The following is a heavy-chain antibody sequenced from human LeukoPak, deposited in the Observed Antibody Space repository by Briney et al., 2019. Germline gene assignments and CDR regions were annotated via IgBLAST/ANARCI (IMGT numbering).Heavy chain of an antibody. Sequence: PVASVKVSCKASGFTFTSSAVQWVRQARGQRLEWIGWIVVGSGNTNYAQKFQERVTITRDMSTSTAYMELSSLRSEDTAVYYCAADFHSRFWSGYWFRYYYYMDVWGKGTTVTVSS. J-gene: IGHJ6*03. CDR1: GFTFTSSA. D-gene: IGHD3-3*01. CDR3: AADFHSRFWSGYWFRYYYYMDV. CDR2: IVVGSGNT. V-gene: IGHV1-58*01.